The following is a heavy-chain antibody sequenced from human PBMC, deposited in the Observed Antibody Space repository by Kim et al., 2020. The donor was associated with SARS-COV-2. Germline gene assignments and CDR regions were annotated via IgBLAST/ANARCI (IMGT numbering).Heavy chain of an antibody. CDR3: ARLSGYRLDY. V-gene: IGHV4-34*01. J-gene: IGHJ4*02. CDR1: GGSFSGYY. Sequence: SETLSLTCAVYGGSFSGYYWSWIRQPPGKGLEWIGEINHSGSTNYNPSLKSRVTISVDTSKNQFSLKLSSVTAADTAVYYCARLSGYRLDYWGQGTLVTVSS. D-gene: IGHD3-16*02. CDR2: INHSGST.